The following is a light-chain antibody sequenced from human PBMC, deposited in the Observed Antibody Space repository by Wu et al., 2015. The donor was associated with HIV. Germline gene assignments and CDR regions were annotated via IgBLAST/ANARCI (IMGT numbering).Light chain of an antibody. Sequence: VVMTQSPATLSVSPGERATLSCRASKSVESDLVWYQQKPGQAPKIIIYGASTRATGIPARFSGSGSGTEFTLTISSVQSEDFAVYICQQYGSSYSFGQGTKLEIK. CDR1: KSVESD. J-gene: IGKJ2*03. V-gene: IGKV3-15*01. CDR2: GAS. CDR3: QQYGSSYS.